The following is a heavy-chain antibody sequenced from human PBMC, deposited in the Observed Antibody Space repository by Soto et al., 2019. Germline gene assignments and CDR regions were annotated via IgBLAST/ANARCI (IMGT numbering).Heavy chain of an antibody. CDR1: GFTFSSYA. CDR2: ISYDGSNK. Sequence: PGGSLRLSCAASGFTFSSYAMHWVRQAPGKGLEWVAVISYDGSNKYYADSVKGRFTISRDNSKNTLYLQINSLRAEDTAVYYCARAGGSYSDYWGQGTLVTVSS. CDR3: ARAGGSYSDY. J-gene: IGHJ4*02. V-gene: IGHV3-30-3*01. D-gene: IGHD1-26*01.